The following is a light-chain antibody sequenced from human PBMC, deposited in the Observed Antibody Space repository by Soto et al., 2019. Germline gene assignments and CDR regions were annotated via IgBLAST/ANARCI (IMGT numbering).Light chain of an antibody. Sequence: DIQMTQSPSSLSASIGDRVTLTCRASQGINNNLGWYQQKPGRAPKRLISATSTLESGVPSRFSGGGFGTEFTLTISSLHPEDFSTYFFLQHNNYPFTFGPGTKVDIK. J-gene: IGKJ3*01. CDR1: QGINNN. V-gene: IGKV1-17*01. CDR3: LQHNNYPFT. CDR2: ATS.